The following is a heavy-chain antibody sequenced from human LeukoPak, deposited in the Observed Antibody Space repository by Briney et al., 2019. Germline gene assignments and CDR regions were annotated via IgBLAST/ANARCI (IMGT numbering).Heavy chain of an antibody. Sequence: GASVKVSCKASGYTFTSYDINWVRQATGQGLEWMGWMNPNSGNTGYAQKFQGRVTITRNTSISTAYMELSSLRSEDTAVYYCARGRVAELLWFGELLYYFDYWGQGTLVTVSS. CDR2: MNPNSGNT. J-gene: IGHJ4*02. CDR3: ARGRVAELLWFGELLYYFDY. D-gene: IGHD3-10*01. V-gene: IGHV1-8*03. CDR1: GYTFTSYD.